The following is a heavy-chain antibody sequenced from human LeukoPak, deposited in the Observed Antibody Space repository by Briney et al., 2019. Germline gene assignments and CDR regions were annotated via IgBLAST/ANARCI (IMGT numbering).Heavy chain of an antibody. CDR2: ISWKSDRI. Sequence: GGSLRLSCAASGFTFDDYAMHWVRQAPGKGLEWVSGISWKSDRIGYADSVKGRFTISRDNAKNSLYLQMNSLRAEDTAVYYCAKRGYCRGGTCFSHDAFDIWGQGTMVTVSS. V-gene: IGHV3-9*01. CDR1: GFTFDDYA. J-gene: IGHJ3*02. D-gene: IGHD2-15*01. CDR3: AKRGYCRGGTCFSHDAFDI.